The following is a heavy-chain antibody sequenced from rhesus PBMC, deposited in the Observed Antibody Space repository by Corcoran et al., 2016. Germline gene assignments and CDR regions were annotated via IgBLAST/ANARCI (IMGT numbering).Heavy chain of an antibody. CDR1: GDSVSSNNAA. J-gene: IGHJ4*01. CDR2: TNYRSKWYN. CDR3: ARAGISAAGLDY. D-gene: IGHD6S26*01. Sequence: QVQLQESGPGLVKPSQTLSLTCAIAGDSVSSNNAAGTWIRQAPSRGREWRGRTNYRSKWYNDYEQSVQNRISSNPDTSKNQFSLQLNSVTPEDMAVYYCARAGISAAGLDYWGQGVLVTVSS. V-gene: IGHV6-1*01.